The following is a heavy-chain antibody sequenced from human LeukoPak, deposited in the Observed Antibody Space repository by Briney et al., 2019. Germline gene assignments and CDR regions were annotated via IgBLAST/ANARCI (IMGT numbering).Heavy chain of an antibody. Sequence: GSLRPSCAASGFTFSSYGMHWVRQAPGKGLEWVAVISYDGSNKYYADSVKGRFTVSRDNSKNTLYLQMSSLRAEDTAVYYCAREQYYYGSGSYYALDYWGQGTLVTVSS. CDR1: GFTFSSYG. V-gene: IGHV3-30*03. CDR3: AREQYYYGSGSYYALDY. D-gene: IGHD3-10*01. CDR2: ISYDGSNK. J-gene: IGHJ4*02.